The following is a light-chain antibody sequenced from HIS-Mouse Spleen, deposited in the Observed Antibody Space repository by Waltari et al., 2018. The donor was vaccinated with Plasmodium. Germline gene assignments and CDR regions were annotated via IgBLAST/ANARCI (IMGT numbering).Light chain of an antibody. Sequence: QSALTQPASVSGSPGQSITISCTCTSSDFGSYHLVPWYQQHPGKAPKLMIYEGSKRPSGVSNRFSGSKSGNTASLTISGLQAEDEADYYCCSYAGSSTWVFGGGTKLTVL. CDR1: SSDFGSYHL. V-gene: IGLV2-23*01. J-gene: IGLJ3*02. CDR3: CSYAGSSTWV. CDR2: EGS.